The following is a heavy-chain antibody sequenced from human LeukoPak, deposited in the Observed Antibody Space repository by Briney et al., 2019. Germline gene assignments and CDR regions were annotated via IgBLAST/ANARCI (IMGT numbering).Heavy chain of an antibody. CDR3: AKLSTFGDLSRVRFDP. CDR2: IKQDGSEK. D-gene: IGHD3-10*01. Sequence: GGSLRLSCAASGFTFSSYWMSWVRQAPGKGLEWVANIKQDGSEKYYVDSVKGRFTISRDNSKNTLYLQMNSLRAEDTAVYYCAKLSTFGDLSRVRFDPWGQGTLVTVSS. V-gene: IGHV3-7*03. J-gene: IGHJ5*02. CDR1: GFTFSSYW.